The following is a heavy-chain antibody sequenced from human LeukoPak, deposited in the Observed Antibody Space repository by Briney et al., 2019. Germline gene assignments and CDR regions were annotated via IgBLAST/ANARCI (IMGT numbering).Heavy chain of an antibody. CDR3: ARVYHDSRGYYYSPFDY. CDR1: GGSISGYY. CDR2: IYYNGGT. V-gene: IGHV4-59*01. D-gene: IGHD3-22*01. J-gene: IGHJ4*02. Sequence: SETGSLTCTVSGGSISGYYWSWIRQPPGKGLEWIGYIYYNGGTNYDPSLKSRATISVDTSKNQFSLKLGSVTAADTAVYYCARVYHDSRGYYYSPFDYWGQGTLVTVSS.